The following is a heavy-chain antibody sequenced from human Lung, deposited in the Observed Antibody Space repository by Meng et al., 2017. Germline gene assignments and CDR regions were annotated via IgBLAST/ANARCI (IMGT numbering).Heavy chain of an antibody. CDR3: ARGGVTTDD. J-gene: IGHJ4*02. CDR2: ITGDWSST. D-gene: IGHD4-17*01. Sequence: DGKRGECGGVCVQHGGPHRVSGQRPGSTRGALGMSLVPQAPGKGLEWDSRITGDWSSTKYADSVQGRFTMSRDNAKNTLSLQMNSLRAEDTALYYCARGGVTTDDWGQGTLVTVSS. V-gene: IGHV3-74*01. CDR1: GSTRGALG.